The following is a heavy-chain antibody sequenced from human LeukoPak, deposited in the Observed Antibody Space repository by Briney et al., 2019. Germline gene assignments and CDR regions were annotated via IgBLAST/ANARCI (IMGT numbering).Heavy chain of an antibody. D-gene: IGHD3-3*01. CDR2: ITKNGDTT. CDR1: AFIFSGHW. J-gene: IGHJ6*02. CDR3: TKDYCGRFCSAV. V-gene: IGHV3-23*01. Sequence: GGSLRLSCEGSAFIFSGHWMNWVRQAPGKGLEWVSTITKNGDTTYYVDSVKGRFTISRDNSKNTLYLQMNSLRAEDTAKYYCTKDYCGRFCSAVWGQGTTVIVSS.